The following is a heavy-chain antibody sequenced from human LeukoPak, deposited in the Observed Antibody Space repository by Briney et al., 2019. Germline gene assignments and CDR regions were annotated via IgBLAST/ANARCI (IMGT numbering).Heavy chain of an antibody. J-gene: IGHJ5*02. CDR1: GGSISSYY. CDR2: ISYSGRT. CDR3: AREGTAGTNLNWFDP. V-gene: IGHV4-59*01. Sequence: SETLSLTCTVSGGSISSYYWSWIRQPPGKGLEWIGYISYSGRTNFNPSLKSRVTISVDTSKNQFSLKLSSVTAADTAVYYCAREGTAGTNLNWFDPWGQGTLVTVSS. D-gene: IGHD1-1*01.